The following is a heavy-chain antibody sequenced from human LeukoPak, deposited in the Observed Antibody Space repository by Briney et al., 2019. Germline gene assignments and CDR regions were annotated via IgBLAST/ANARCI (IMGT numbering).Heavy chain of an antibody. D-gene: IGHD2-15*01. V-gene: IGHV4-31*03. CDR2: IYYSGST. J-gene: IGHJ2*01. Sequence: SETLSLTCTVSGGSISSGGYYWSWIRQHPGKGLEWIGYIYYSGSTYYNPSLKSRVTISVDTSKNQFSLKLSSVTAADAAVYYCARDLRGGNWYFDLCGRGTLFTVSS. CDR3: ARDLRGGNWYFDL. CDR1: GGSISSGGYY.